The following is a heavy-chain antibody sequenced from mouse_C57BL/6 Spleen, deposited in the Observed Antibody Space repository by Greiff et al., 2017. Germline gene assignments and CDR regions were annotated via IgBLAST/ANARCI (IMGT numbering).Heavy chain of an antibody. J-gene: IGHJ4*01. V-gene: IGHV1-55*01. CDR2: IYPGSGST. D-gene: IGHD1-1*01. Sequence: QVQLQQSGAELVKPGASVKMSCKASGYTFTSYWITWVKQRPGQGLEWIGDIYPGSGSTNYNEKFKSKATLTVDTSSSTAYMQLSSLTSEDSAVYYCARGVTTVDYYAMDYWGQGTSVTVSS. CDR3: ARGVTTVDYYAMDY. CDR1: GYTFTSYW.